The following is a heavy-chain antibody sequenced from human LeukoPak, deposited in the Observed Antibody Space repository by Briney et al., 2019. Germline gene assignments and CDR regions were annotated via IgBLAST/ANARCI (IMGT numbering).Heavy chain of an antibody. V-gene: IGHV3-9*01. J-gene: IGHJ4*02. Sequence: GGSLRLSCAASGFTFDDYAMHWVRQAPGKGLEWVSGISWNSGSIGYAASVKGRFTISRDNAKNSLYLQMNSLRAEDTALYYCAKDSGMFGYDFWSGYPLFDYWGQGTLVTVSS. CDR2: ISWNSGSI. CDR3: AKDSGMFGYDFWSGYPLFDY. D-gene: IGHD3-3*01. CDR1: GFTFDDYA.